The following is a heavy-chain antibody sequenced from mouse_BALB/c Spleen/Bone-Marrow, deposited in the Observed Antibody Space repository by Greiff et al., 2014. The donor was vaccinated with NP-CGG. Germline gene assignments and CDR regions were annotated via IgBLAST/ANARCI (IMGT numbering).Heavy chain of an antibody. J-gene: IGHJ2*01. CDR2: IDPANGNT. CDR1: GFNIKDTY. D-gene: IGHD2-2*01. V-gene: IGHV14-3*02. CDR3: ASYVYGYYFDY. Sequence: VHVKQSGAELVKPGASVKLSCTASGFNIKDTYMHWVKQRPEQGLEWIGRIDPANGNTKYDPKFQGKATITADTSSNTAYLQLSSLTSEDTVVYYCASYVYGYYFDYWGQGTTLTVSS.